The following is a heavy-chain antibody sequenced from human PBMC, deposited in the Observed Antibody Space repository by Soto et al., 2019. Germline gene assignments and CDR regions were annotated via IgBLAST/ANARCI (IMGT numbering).Heavy chain of an antibody. Sequence: GGSLRLSCAASGFTFSSYAMHWVRQAPGKGLDYVSAISSNGGSTYYADSVKGRFTISRDNSKNTLYLQMGSLRAEDMAVYYCARGIRHYYGSGSYWNPFDYWGQGTLVTVSS. J-gene: IGHJ4*02. V-gene: IGHV3-64*02. CDR3: ARGIRHYYGSGSYWNPFDY. CDR1: GFTFSSYA. D-gene: IGHD3-10*01. CDR2: ISSNGGST.